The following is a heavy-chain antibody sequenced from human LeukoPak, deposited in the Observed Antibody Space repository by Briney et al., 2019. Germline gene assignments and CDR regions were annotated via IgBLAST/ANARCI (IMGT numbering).Heavy chain of an antibody. D-gene: IGHD2-2*01. J-gene: IGHJ4*02. Sequence: PSETLSLTCTVSGGSISSGGYSWSWIRQPPGKGLEWIGYIYHSGSTYYNPSLKSRVTISVDRSKNQFSLKLSSVTAADTAVYYCARSGFGTPAEYDYWGQGTLVTVSS. CDR1: GGSISSGGYS. V-gene: IGHV4-30-2*01. CDR3: ARSGFGTPAEYDY. CDR2: IYHSGST.